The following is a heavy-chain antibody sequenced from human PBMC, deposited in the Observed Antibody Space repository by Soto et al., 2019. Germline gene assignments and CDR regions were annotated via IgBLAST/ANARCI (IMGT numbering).Heavy chain of an antibody. D-gene: IGHD3-22*01. J-gene: IGHJ6*02. CDR2: ISYDGSNK. CDR1: GFSFNNYG. CDR3: AKNYYDSSGYYNYPYYYGMDV. V-gene: IGHV3-30*18. Sequence: PGGSLRPSCAASGFSFNNYGIHWVRQAPGKGLEWVAVISYDGSNKYYADSVKGRFTISRDNSKNTLYLQMNSLRAEDTAVYYCAKNYYDSSGYYNYPYYYGMDVWGQGTTVTVSS.